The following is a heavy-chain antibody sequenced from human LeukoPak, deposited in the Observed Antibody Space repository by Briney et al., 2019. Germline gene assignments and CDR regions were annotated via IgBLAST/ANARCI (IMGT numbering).Heavy chain of an antibody. V-gene: IGHV4-34*01. CDR3: ARLGSVGYYNYQYMDI. D-gene: IGHD3-10*01. CDR2: INDIGNT. J-gene: IGHJ6*03. Sequence: PSETLSLTCAVYGGSFSGYYWSWIRQPPGKGLEWIGEINDIGNTSYDPSLRSRVTISVDTSKNQFPLSLTSATAADTAVYFCARLGSVGYYNYQYMDIWGNGTTVTVSS. CDR1: GGSFSGYY.